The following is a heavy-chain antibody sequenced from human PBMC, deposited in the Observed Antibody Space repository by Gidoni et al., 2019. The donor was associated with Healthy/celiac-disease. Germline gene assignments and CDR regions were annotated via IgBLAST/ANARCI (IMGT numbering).Heavy chain of an antibody. V-gene: IGHV3-9*01. CDR2: ISWNSGSI. D-gene: IGHD3-3*01. CDR1: GFTFDDYA. J-gene: IGHJ6*02. CDR3: AKGRYYDFWRGYYPYYYYGMDV. Sequence: EVQLVESGGGLVQPGRSLRLSFAPPGFTFDDYAMHWARQAQGKGLGWVSGISWNSGSIGYAYSVKVRFTISRDNAKNSLYLQMNSLRAEDTALYYCAKGRYYDFWRGYYPYYYYGMDVWGQGTTVTVSS.